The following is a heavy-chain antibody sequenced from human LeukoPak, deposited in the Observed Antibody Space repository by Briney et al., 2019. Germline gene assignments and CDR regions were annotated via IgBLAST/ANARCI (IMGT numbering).Heavy chain of an antibody. CDR1: GYTFTIYG. D-gene: IGHD3-10*01. Sequence: ASVTVSFTASGYTFTIYGISWVRQAPGQGLEWMGGISAYNGSTNYAQKFQGRVTMTRDTSTSTVYMELSSLRSEDTAVYHCARGPRITLIRGGQWYHYMDVWGKGTTVTISS. V-gene: IGHV1-18*01. CDR3: ARGPRITLIRGGQWYHYMDV. CDR2: ISAYNGST. J-gene: IGHJ6*03.